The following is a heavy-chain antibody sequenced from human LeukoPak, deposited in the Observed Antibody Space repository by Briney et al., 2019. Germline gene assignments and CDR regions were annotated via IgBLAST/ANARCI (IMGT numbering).Heavy chain of an antibody. J-gene: IGHJ6*03. V-gene: IGHV3-48*01. CDR2: ISSSSSTI. CDR1: GFTFSSYS. CDR3: ARDPLWLTYYYYYMDV. Sequence: PGGSLRLSCAASGFTFSSYSMNWVRQAPGKGLEWVSSISSSSSTIYYADSVKGRFTISRDNAKNSLYLQMNSLRAEDTAVYYCARDPLWLTYYYYYMDVWGKGTTVTVSS. D-gene: IGHD5-24*01.